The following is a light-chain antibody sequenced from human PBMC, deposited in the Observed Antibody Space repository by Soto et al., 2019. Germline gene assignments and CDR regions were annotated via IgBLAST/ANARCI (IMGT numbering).Light chain of an antibody. CDR2: DAS. CDR3: QQYYDSLYT. V-gene: IGKV3-20*01. CDR1: QSVSRSY. J-gene: IGKJ2*01. Sequence: EIVLTQSPGTLSLSPGERATLSCRASQSVSRSYLAWYQQKPGQAPRLLIYDASTRATGIPDRFSGSASGADFALTIGRLEPEDFAVYYCQQYYDSLYTFGQGTKLEI.